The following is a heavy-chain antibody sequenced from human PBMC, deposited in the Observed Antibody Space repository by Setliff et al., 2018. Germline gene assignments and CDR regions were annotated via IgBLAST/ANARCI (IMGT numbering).Heavy chain of an antibody. J-gene: IGHJ4*02. D-gene: IGHD3-10*01. Sequence: SETLSLTCTVSGGSISSGDYYWSWIRQPPGKGLEWTGYIYYSGSTYYNPSLKSRVTISVDTSKNQFSLKLSSVTAADTAVYYCARGRSLLWFGDPGIDYWGQGTLVTV. CDR3: ARGRSLLWFGDPGIDY. CDR1: GGSISSGDYY. V-gene: IGHV4-30-4*08. CDR2: IYYSGST.